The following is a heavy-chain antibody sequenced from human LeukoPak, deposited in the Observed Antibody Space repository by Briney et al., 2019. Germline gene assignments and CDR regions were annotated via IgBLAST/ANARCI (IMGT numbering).Heavy chain of an antibody. J-gene: IGHJ6*02. CDR1: GYTFTSYD. CDR3: ARDKGGSYYRPNYYYYGMDV. Sequence: ASVKVSCKASGYTFTSYDINWVRQATGQGLEWMGIINPSGGNTSYAQKFQGRVTMTRDTSTSTVYMELSSLRSEDTAVYYCARDKGGSYYRPNYYYYGMDVWGQGTTVTVSS. CDR2: INPSGGNT. V-gene: IGHV1-46*01. D-gene: IGHD1-26*01.